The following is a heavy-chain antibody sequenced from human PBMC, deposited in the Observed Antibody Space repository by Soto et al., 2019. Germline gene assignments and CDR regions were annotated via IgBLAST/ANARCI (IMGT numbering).Heavy chain of an antibody. CDR2: LYPDDSNT. D-gene: IGHD4-4*01. V-gene: IGHV5-51*01. J-gene: IGHJ4*02. CDR3: ARHLHSDSVHITPVSPDY. CDR1: GCSILNLC. Sequence: KIFGCSILNLCVRRIIKKLRKGLASMGLLYPDDSNTRYSPSFQGQVTISADKSISTAFLQWSSLKAADSAMYYCARHLHSDSVHITPVSPDYWGQGTLVSVSS.